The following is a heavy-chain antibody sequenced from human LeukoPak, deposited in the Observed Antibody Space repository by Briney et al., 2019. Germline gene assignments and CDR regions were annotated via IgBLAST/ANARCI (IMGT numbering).Heavy chain of an antibody. J-gene: IGHJ5*02. V-gene: IGHV3-48*03. CDR1: GFTFRSFE. CDR2: ISSSGSTI. Sequence: GGSLRLSCVASGFTFRSFEMNWVRQAPGKGLEWVSYISSSGSTIHYADSVKGRFTISRDNAKNSLYLQMNSLRAEGTALYYCARKSVDWFDPWGQGTLVTVSS. CDR3: ARKSVDWFDP.